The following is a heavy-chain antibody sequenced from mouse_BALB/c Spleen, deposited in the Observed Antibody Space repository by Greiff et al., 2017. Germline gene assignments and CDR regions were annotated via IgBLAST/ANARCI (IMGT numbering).Heavy chain of an antibody. V-gene: IGHV5-12-2*01. Sequence: EVKLVESGGGLVQPGGSLKLSCAASGFTFSSYTMSWVRQTPEKRLEWVAYISNGGGSTYYPDTVKGRITISRDNAKNTLYLQMSSLKSEDTAMYYCARQDGPFAYWGQGTLVTVSA. CDR3: ARQDGPFAY. D-gene: IGHD1-2*01. CDR1: GFTFSSYT. CDR2: ISNGGGST. J-gene: IGHJ3*01.